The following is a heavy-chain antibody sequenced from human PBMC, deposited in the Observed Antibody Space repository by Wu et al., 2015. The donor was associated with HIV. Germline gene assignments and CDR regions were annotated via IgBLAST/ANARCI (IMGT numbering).Heavy chain of an antibody. V-gene: IGHV1-46*01. J-gene: IGHJ6*02. D-gene: IGHD3-10*01. CDR1: GYTFISYY. CDR2: INPNDGST. Sequence: QVQVVQSGAEVKKPGASVKVSCKTSGYTFISYYIHWVRQAPGQGLEWMGIINPNDGSTSYGQKFQGRVTMTRDTSTSTVYMDLSRLKFEDTAMYYCARDKIRGVGYYGMDVWGQGTTVTVSS. CDR3: ARDKIRGVGYYGMDV.